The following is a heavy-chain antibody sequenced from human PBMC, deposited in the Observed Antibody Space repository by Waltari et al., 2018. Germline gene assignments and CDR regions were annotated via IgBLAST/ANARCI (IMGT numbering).Heavy chain of an antibody. J-gene: IGHJ5*02. Sequence: EVQLVESGGGLVQPGRSLRLSCTASGFTFGDYAMSWVRQAPGKGLEWVGFIRSKAYGGTTEYAASGKGRFTISRDDSKSIAYLQMNSLKTEDTAVYYCTRGGDYGDYVSWFDPWGQGTLVTVSS. CDR3: TRGGDYGDYVSWFDP. CDR2: IRSKAYGGTT. CDR1: GFTFGDYA. D-gene: IGHD4-17*01. V-gene: IGHV3-49*04.